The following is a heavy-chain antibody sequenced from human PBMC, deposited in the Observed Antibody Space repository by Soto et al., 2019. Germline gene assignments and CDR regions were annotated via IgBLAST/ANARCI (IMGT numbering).Heavy chain of an antibody. Sequence: PSETLSLTCTVSGGSVTSYYWSCIRQPPGKALEWIGTIYYSGSTNYNPSLKSRVSLSVDTSKNQFSLKVGSVTAADTAVYFCARALYGSGVLDVWGQGTTVPVSS. V-gene: IGHV4-59*02. CDR1: GGSVTSYY. CDR2: IYYSGST. J-gene: IGHJ6*02. CDR3: ARALYGSGVLDV. D-gene: IGHD3-10*01.